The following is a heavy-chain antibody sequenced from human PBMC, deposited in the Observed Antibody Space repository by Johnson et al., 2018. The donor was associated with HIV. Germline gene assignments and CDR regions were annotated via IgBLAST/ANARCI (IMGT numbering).Heavy chain of an antibody. D-gene: IGHD1-14*01. J-gene: IGHJ3*02. CDR3: ARDQGELRRTHAFDI. CDR2: MSYDGSNK. CDR1: GFTFSSYA. Sequence: QVQLVESGGGVVQPGRSLRLSCAASGFTFSSYAMHWVRQAPGKGLEWVAVMSYDGSNKYYADSVKGRFTISRDNSKNTLYLQMNSLRHEDTAVYYCARDQGELRRTHAFDIWGQGTMVTVSS. V-gene: IGHV3-30*04.